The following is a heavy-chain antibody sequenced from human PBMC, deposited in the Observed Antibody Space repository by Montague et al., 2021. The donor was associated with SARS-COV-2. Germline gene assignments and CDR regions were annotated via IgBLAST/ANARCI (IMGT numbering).Heavy chain of an antibody. D-gene: IGHD3-3*01. CDR3: ARRITIYAFDI. V-gene: IGHV2-5*02. CDR1: GVSLSTSGVG. J-gene: IGHJ3*02. Sequence: VKHTQTLTLTCTFSGVSLSTSGVGVGWIRQPPGKSLEWLALIYWDDDKRYSPSLKSRLTITKDTSRNQVVLTMTNMDPVDTATYYCARRITIYAFDIWGQGTMVTVSS. CDR2: IYWDDDK.